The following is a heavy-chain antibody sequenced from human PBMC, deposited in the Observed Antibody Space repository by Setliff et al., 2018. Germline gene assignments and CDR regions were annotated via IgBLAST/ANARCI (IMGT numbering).Heavy chain of an antibody. Sequence: TLSLTCTVSGGSISNYYWSWIRQPAGKGLEWIGHIYIGGSANYNPSLKSRVTMSIDTSKNQFSLKLSSVTAADTAVYYCAREQWLDPPGYYYMDVWAKGTTVTVSS. D-gene: IGHD6-19*01. CDR1: GGSISNYY. CDR3: AREQWLDPPGYYYMDV. V-gene: IGHV4-4*07. CDR2: IYIGGSA. J-gene: IGHJ6*03.